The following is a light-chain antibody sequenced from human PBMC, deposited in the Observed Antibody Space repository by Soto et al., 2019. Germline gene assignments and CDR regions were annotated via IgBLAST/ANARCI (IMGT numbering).Light chain of an antibody. Sequence: QSALTQPASVSGSPGQAITISCTGTSSDVGGYNFVSWYQQYPGKAPKLMISEISDRPSGVSNRFSGSKSGNTASLTISGLQAEDEADYYCSSYTSNTTRVFGGGTKLTVL. J-gene: IGLJ3*02. CDR3: SSYTSNTTRV. CDR1: SSDVGGYNF. V-gene: IGLV2-14*01. CDR2: EIS.